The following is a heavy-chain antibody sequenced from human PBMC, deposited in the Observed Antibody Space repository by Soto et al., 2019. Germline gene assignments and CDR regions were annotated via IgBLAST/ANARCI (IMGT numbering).Heavy chain of an antibody. CDR2: TSGSGDNT. J-gene: IGHJ5*02. Sequence: LRLSCAASGFTFSNYGMSWVRQAPGKGLDWVSSTSGSGDNTFYADSVKGRFTISRDNSKNKLYLQMNSLSPEDTAVYYCAKDRSRYSSGWHNWFDPWGQGTPVTVSS. V-gene: IGHV3-23*01. D-gene: IGHD6-19*01. CDR3: AKDRSRYSSGWHNWFDP. CDR1: GFTFSNYG.